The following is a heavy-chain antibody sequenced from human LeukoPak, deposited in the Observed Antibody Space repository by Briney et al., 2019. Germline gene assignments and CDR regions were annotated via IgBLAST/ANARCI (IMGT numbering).Heavy chain of an antibody. Sequence: PGGSLRLSCAASGFTFSSYAMHWVRQAPGKGLEWVAVISYDGSNKYYADSVKGRFTISRDNSKNTLYLQMNSLRAEDTAVYYCAKAPYGGNPYSWFDPWGQGTLVTVSS. J-gene: IGHJ5*02. CDR2: ISYDGSNK. CDR3: AKAPYGGNPYSWFDP. D-gene: IGHD4-23*01. CDR1: GFTFSSYA. V-gene: IGHV3-30*04.